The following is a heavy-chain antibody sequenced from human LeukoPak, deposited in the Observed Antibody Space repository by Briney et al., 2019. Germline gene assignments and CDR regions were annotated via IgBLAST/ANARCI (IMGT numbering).Heavy chain of an antibody. V-gene: IGHV4-34*01. CDR2: INHSGST. J-gene: IGHJ4*02. CDR3: ARRQWLDNY. D-gene: IGHD6-19*01. CDR1: GASFSGFH. Sequence: PSETLSLTCAVYGASFSGFHWSWIRQPPGKGLEWIGEINHSGSTNYNPSLKSRATISVDTSKNQFSLKLSSVTAADTAVYYCARRQWLDNYWGQGTLVTVSS.